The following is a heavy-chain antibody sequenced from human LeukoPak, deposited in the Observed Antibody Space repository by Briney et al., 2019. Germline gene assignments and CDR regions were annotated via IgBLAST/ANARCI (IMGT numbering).Heavy chain of an antibody. CDR1: GFTFSSYS. CDR2: ITHYSSTV. D-gene: IGHD4-17*01. CDR3: ARDQDYAFDY. J-gene: IGHJ4*02. V-gene: IGHV3-48*02. Sequence: GGSLRLSCAASGFTFSSYSLNWVRQAPGKGLERVSYITHYSSTVSYADSVEGRFTISRDNAKNSLYLQMNSLRDEDTAVYYCARDQDYAFDYWGQGTLVTVSS.